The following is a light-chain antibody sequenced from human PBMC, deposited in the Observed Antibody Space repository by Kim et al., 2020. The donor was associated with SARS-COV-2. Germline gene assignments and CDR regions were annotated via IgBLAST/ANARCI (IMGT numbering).Light chain of an antibody. CDR3: QTWDSSTAI. CDR1: KLGDKF. V-gene: IGLV3-1*01. J-gene: IGLJ2*01. Sequence: SYELTQPPSLSVSPGQTAIITCSGDKLGDKFAFWYQQKPGQSPMVVIYQDAKRPSGIPERLSGSSSGNTATLTISGTQPMDEADYYCQTWDSSTAIFGGGTQLTVL. CDR2: QDA.